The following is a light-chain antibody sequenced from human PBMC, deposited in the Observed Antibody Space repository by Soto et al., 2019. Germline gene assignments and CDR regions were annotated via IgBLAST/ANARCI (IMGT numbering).Light chain of an antibody. J-gene: IGLJ2*01. CDR3: SSYTSSSTVV. Sequence: ALTQPASVSGSPGQSITISCTGTSSDVGGYNYVSWYQHHPGKAPKLMIYEVSNRPSGVSNRFSGSKSGNTASLTISGLQVEDEADYYCSSYTSSSTVVFGGGTKLTVL. CDR1: SSDVGGYNY. V-gene: IGLV2-14*01. CDR2: EVS.